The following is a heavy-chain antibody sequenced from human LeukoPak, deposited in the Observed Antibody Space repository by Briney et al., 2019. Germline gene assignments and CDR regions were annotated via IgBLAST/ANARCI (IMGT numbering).Heavy chain of an antibody. CDR1: GSIFSTYA. J-gene: IGHJ3*02. Sequence: GESLRLSCAASGSIFSTYAMSWVRQAPGKGLEWVSAISGSGGSTYYADSVKGRFTISRDNSKNTLYLQMNSLRAEDTAVYYCAKSDYGDYPDAFDIWGQGTMVTVSS. CDR2: ISGSGGST. CDR3: AKSDYGDYPDAFDI. V-gene: IGHV3-23*01. D-gene: IGHD4-17*01.